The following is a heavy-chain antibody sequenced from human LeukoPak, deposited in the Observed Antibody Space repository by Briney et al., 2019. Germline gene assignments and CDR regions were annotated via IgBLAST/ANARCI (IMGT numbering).Heavy chain of an antibody. V-gene: IGHV1-2*02. CDR1: GYTFTGYY. CDR2: INPNSGGT. Sequence: ASVKVSCKASGYTFTGYYMHWVRQAPGQGLEWMGWINPNSGGTNYAQKFHGRVTMTRDTSISTAYMELSRLRSDDTAVYYCARESQLLLWFGESPGPFNYWGRGTLVPVPS. D-gene: IGHD3-10*01. J-gene: IGHJ4*02. CDR3: ARESQLLLWFGESPGPFNY.